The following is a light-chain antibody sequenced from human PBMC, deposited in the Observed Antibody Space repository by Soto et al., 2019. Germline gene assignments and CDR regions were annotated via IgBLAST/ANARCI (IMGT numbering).Light chain of an antibody. CDR3: QSYDSSLVNWV. Sequence: QSVLTQPPSVSGAPGQSVTISCTGSSANIGAGYDVYWYQQLPGKAPKLLIYGNSNRPSGVPDRFSGSKSGTSASLAITGLQAEDEADYYCQSYDSSLVNWVFGGGTKLTVL. V-gene: IGLV1-40*01. CDR1: SANIGAGYD. CDR2: GNS. J-gene: IGLJ3*02.